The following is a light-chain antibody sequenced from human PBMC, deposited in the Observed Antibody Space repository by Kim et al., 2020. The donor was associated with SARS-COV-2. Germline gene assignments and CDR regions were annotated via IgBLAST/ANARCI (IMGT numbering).Light chain of an antibody. CDR3: SPYRTRNTFV. CDR1: SSDIGGYNY. Sequence: GQSITISCTGTSSDIGGYNYVSWYQQHPGKAPTLMIYDVSDRPSGVSNRFSGSKSGNTASLTISGLQAEDEADYYCSPYRTRNTFVFGGGTKLTVL. J-gene: IGLJ3*02. CDR2: DVS. V-gene: IGLV2-14*03.